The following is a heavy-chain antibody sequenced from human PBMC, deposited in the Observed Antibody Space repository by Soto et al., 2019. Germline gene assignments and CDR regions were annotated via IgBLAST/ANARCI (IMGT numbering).Heavy chain of an antibody. CDR1: GYTFTSYY. CDR3: AREQVRKGDGQSLRFFDCFFQVPPMDVFDF. J-gene: IGHJ3*01. D-gene: IGHD3-9*01. V-gene: IGHV1-46*01. Sequence: ASVKVSCKASGYTFTSYYMHWVRQAPGQGLEWMGIINPSGGSTSYAQKFQGRVTMTRDTSTSTVYMELSSLRSEDTAVYYCAREQVRKGDGQSLRFFDCFFQVPPMDVFDFWGQGTMVPVSS. CDR2: INPSGGST.